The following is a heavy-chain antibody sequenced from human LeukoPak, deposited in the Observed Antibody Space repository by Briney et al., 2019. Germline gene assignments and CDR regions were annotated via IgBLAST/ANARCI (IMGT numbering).Heavy chain of an antibody. CDR2: TYYRSKWYN. CDR1: GDIVSSDSAA. D-gene: IGHD3-16*01. V-gene: IGHV6-1*01. CDR3: ARGSGGFFDY. J-gene: IGHJ4*02. Sequence: SQTVSLTCAISGDIVSSDSAAWNWIRQSPLRGLEWLGRTYYRSKWYNDYAVSVKSRITINPDTSKNQFSLQLNSVTPEDTAVHYCARGSGGFFDYWGRGNLVTVSS.